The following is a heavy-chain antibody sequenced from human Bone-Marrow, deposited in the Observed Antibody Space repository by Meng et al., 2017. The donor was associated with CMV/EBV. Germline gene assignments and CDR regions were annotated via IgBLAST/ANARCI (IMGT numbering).Heavy chain of an antibody. CDR3: ARAGYVGDYADAFDI. D-gene: IGHD4-17*01. V-gene: IGHV3-74*01. J-gene: IGHJ3*02. Sequence: GGSLRLSCAASGFTFSSYWMHWVRQAPGKGLVWVSRINSDGSSTSYADSVKGRFTISRDNAKNTLYLQMNSLRAEDTAVYYCARAGYVGDYADAFDIWGQGTMVTVSS. CDR2: INSDGSST. CDR1: GFTFSSYW.